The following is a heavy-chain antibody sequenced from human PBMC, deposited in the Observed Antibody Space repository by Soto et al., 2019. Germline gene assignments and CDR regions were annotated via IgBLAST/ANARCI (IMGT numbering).Heavy chain of an antibody. CDR3: ARDPTP. CDR1: GGSISSGGYY. Sequence: QVQLQESGPGLVKPSQTLSLTCTVSGGSISSGGYYWSWIRQHPGKGLEWIGYIYYSGSTHYNPSPXIXXTLSVDTSNNQFSLKLSSVTAAYTAVYYCARDPTPWGQGTLVTVSS. J-gene: IGHJ5*02. V-gene: IGHV4-31*03. CDR2: IYYSGST.